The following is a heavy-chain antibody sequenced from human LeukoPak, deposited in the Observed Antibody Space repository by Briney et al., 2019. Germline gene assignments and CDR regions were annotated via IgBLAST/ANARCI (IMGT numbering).Heavy chain of an antibody. Sequence: PGGSLRLSCAASGFTFSSYAMSWVRQAPGKGLEWVSAISGSGGSTYYADSVKGRFTISRDNSKNTLYLQMNSLRAEDTAVYYCAKSLVWDYYDSSGYYYFDYWGQGTLVTVSS. D-gene: IGHD3-22*01. V-gene: IGHV3-23*01. CDR3: AKSLVWDYYDSSGYYYFDY. CDR2: ISGSGGST. CDR1: GFTFSSYA. J-gene: IGHJ4*02.